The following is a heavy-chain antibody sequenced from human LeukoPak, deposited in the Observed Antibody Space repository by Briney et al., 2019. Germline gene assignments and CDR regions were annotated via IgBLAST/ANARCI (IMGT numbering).Heavy chain of an antibody. CDR1: GYAFSDYY. CDR3: ARSRLATAGTFFDY. CDR2: INPNTDGT. V-gene: IGHV1-2*02. Sequence: ASVKVSCKASGYAFSDYYIHWVRQAPGQGLEWMGWINPNTDGTIYAQKFQGRVTMTGDTSISTAYMELSRLRSDDTAVYYCARSRLATAGTFFDYWGQGTLVTVSS. D-gene: IGHD6-13*01. J-gene: IGHJ4*02.